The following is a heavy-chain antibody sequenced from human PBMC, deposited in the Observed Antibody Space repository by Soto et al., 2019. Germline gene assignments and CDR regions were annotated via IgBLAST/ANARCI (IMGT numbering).Heavy chain of an antibody. CDR2: IYSSGGT. Sequence: QVQLQESGPGLVKPSETLSLTCTVSGGSMSSYYWSWIRQPAGEGLEWIGRIYSSGGTNYNPSLKSGVSISKDTSKKQFSLKLNLVTAADTAVYYCARGAAAGVDYGMDVWGRGTTVTVS. CDR3: ARGAAAGVDYGMDV. D-gene: IGHD6-13*01. J-gene: IGHJ6*02. V-gene: IGHV4-4*07. CDR1: GGSMSSYY.